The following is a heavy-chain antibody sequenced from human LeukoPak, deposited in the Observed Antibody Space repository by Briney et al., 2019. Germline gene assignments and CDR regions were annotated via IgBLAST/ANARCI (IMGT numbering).Heavy chain of an antibody. V-gene: IGHV7-4-1*02. CDR1: GYTFTSYT. Sequence: ASVKVSCKASGYTFTSYTVNWVRQAPGQGLEWMGWMNTDTGNPTYAQGLTGRFVFSLDTSVSTAYLQISSLKAEDTAVYYCAIWYCSGGRCYSDARTFDYWGQGTRVSVSS. CDR2: MNTDTGNP. D-gene: IGHD2-15*01. J-gene: IGHJ4*02. CDR3: AIWYCSGGRCYSDARTFDY.